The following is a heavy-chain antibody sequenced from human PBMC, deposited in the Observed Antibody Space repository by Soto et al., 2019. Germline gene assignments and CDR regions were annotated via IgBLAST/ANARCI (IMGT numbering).Heavy chain of an antibody. CDR1: GYTFTSYG. CDR2: ISAYNGNT. Sequence: GASVKVSCKASGYTFTSYGISWVRQAPGQGLEWMGWISAYNGNTNYAQKLQGRVTMTTDTSTSTAYMELRSLRSDDTAVYYCARVPSNRELLPFDYWGQGTLVTVSS. CDR3: ARVPSNRELLPFDY. D-gene: IGHD1-26*01. V-gene: IGHV1-18*04. J-gene: IGHJ4*02.